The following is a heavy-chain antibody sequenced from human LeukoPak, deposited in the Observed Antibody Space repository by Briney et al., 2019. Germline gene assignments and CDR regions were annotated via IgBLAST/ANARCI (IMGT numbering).Heavy chain of an antibody. CDR1: GFIFSTYA. CDR3: AKGNPVGGTNYFDY. J-gene: IGHJ4*02. D-gene: IGHD1-26*01. V-gene: IGHV3-23*01. CDR2: ITGSGDST. Sequence: PGGSLRLSCAASGFIFSTYAMSWVRQAPGKGLEWVSAITGSGDSTYYADSVKGRFTISRDNSKNTLSLQMNSLRAEDTAVYYCAKGNPVGGTNYFDYWGQGTLVTVPS.